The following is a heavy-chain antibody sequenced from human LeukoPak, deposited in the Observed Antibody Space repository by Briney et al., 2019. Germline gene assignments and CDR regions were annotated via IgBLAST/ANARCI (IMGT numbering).Heavy chain of an antibody. J-gene: IGHJ4*02. CDR1: GGTFSSYA. Sequence: SVKVSCKASGGTFSSYAISWVRQDPGQGLEWMGGIIPIFGTANYAQKFQGRVTITADKSTSTAYMELSSLRSEDTAVYYCARSGSYHKIDYWGQGTLVTVSS. D-gene: IGHD1-26*01. CDR3: ARSGSYHKIDY. V-gene: IGHV1-69*06. CDR2: IIPIFGTA.